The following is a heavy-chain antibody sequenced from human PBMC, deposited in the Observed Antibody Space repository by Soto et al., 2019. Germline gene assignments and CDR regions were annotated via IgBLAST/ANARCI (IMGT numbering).Heavy chain of an antibody. J-gene: IGHJ4*02. CDR1: GYTFTSYD. Sequence: ASVKVSCKASGYTFTSYDINWVRQATGQGLEWMGWMNPNSGNTGYAQKFQGRVTMTRNTSISTAYMELSSLRSEDTAVYYCAKDPGGLQWGGYGHPLFWFDYWGQGTLVTVSS. CDR3: AKDPGGLQWGGYGHPLFWFDY. CDR2: MNPNSGNT. V-gene: IGHV1-8*01. D-gene: IGHD5-12*01.